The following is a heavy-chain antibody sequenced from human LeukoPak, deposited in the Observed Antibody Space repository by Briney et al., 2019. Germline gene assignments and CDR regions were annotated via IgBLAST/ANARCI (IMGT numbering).Heavy chain of an antibody. J-gene: IGHJ4*02. V-gene: IGHV3-48*03. Sequence: PGGSLRLSCAASGFTFSSYAMSWVRQAPGKGLEWVSYISSSGSTIYYADSVKGRFTISRDNAKNSLYLQMNSLRAEDTAVYYCAREGPDYGDYYYWGQGTLVTVSS. CDR2: ISSSGSTI. CDR3: AREGPDYGDYYY. D-gene: IGHD4-17*01. CDR1: GFTFSSYA.